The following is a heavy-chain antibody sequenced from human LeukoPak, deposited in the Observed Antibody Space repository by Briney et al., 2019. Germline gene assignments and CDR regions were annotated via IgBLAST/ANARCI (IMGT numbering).Heavy chain of an antibody. V-gene: IGHV3-7*01. CDR2: IKQDGNEK. CDR1: GFTFSRYR. CDR3: ARVTFFYYYFDL. Sequence: PGGSLRLSCEASGFTFSRYRMTWVRQVPGKGLEWVANIKQDGNEKYYVDSVRGRFTISRDNTKDSLFLQVDSLRVEDTAVYYCARVTFFYYYFDLWGRGTLVTVSS. J-gene: IGHJ2*01.